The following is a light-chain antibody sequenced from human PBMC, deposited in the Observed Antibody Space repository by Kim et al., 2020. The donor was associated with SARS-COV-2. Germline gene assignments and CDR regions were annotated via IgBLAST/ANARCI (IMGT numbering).Light chain of an antibody. CDR3: QQYFRPPYA. CDR1: QSVLYSSSNKNY. Sequence: DIVMTQSPDSLAVSLGERATINCKSSQSVLYSSSNKNYLAWYQQKPGQPPKLLIYWASTRESGVPDRFSGSGSGTDFTLTISSLQAEDVAVYYCQQYFRPPYAFGQGTKLEIK. CDR2: WAS. J-gene: IGKJ2*01. V-gene: IGKV4-1*01.